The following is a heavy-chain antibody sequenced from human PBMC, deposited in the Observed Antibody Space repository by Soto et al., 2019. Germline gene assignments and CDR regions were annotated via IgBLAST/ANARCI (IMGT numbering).Heavy chain of an antibody. CDR2: INHSGST. D-gene: IGHD2-8*01. V-gene: IGHV4-34*01. J-gene: IGHJ5*02. CDR3: ATLSGYFTISPFDP. CDR1: GGSFSGYY. Sequence: PSETLSLTCAVHGGSFSGYYWSWIRQPPGKGLEWIGEINHSGSTNYNPSLKSRLTLSVDTSKNQFFLNLSSVSAADTAVYYCATLSGYFTISPFDPWGQGILVTVSS.